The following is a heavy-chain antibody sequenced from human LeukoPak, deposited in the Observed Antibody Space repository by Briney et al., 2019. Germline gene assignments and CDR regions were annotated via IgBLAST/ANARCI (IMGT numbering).Heavy chain of an antibody. D-gene: IGHD2-2*01. CDR1: GGSISSYY. V-gene: IGHV4-4*09. Sequence: PSETLSLTCTVSGGSISSYYWSWIRQPPGKGLEWIGYIYTSGSTNYNPSLKSRVTISVDTSKNQFSLKLSSVTAADTAVYYCARGNIVVVPAAISSSSFDPWGQGTLVTVSS. J-gene: IGHJ5*02. CDR3: ARGNIVVVPAAISSSSFDP. CDR2: IYTSGST.